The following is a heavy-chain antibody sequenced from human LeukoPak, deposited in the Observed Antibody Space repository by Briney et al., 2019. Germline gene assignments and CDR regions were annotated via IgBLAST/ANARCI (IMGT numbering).Heavy chain of an antibody. V-gene: IGHV4-61*02. CDR1: GGSLSSGSYY. Sequence: SETLSLTCTVSGGSLSSGSYYWSWIRQPAGKGLEWIGRIHTSGSTNYSPSLKTRVTISIDTFKNQFSLKLSSVTAAETAVYYCARDFTYDYDTSGNDAFDIWGQGTMVTVSS. CDR2: IHTSGST. CDR3: ARDFTYDYDTSGNDAFDI. J-gene: IGHJ3*02. D-gene: IGHD3-22*01.